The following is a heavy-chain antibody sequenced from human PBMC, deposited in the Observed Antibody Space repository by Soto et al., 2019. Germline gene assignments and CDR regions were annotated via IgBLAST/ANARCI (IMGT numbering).Heavy chain of an antibody. CDR2: ISWNSDII. V-gene: IGHV3-9*01. CDR3: AREFPYYVSSDSYLDY. Sequence: GGSLRLSCAASGFNFDDYGMHWVRQAPGKGLEWVSAISWNSDIIDYAGPVKGRFTISRDNAKNSLYLQMNSLRAEDTAVYYCAREFPYYVSSDSYLDYWGQGALVTVSS. CDR1: GFNFDDYG. J-gene: IGHJ4*02. D-gene: IGHD3-16*01.